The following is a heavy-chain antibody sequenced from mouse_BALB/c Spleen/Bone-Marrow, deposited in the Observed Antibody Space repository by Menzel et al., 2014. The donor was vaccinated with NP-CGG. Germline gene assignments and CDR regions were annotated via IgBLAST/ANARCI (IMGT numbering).Heavy chain of an antibody. V-gene: IGHV1-80*01. Sequence: QVQLQQSGAELVRPGSSVKISCKASGYAFSNYGMNWVKQRPGQGLEWIGQIYPGDGDTNYNGKFKGRVTLTADKSSNTAYMQLSSLTSEDSAVYFCASVYDYGRGYAMDYWGQGTSVTVSS. D-gene: IGHD2-4*01. CDR3: ASVYDYGRGYAMDY. J-gene: IGHJ4*01. CDR2: IYPGDGDT. CDR1: GYAFSNYG.